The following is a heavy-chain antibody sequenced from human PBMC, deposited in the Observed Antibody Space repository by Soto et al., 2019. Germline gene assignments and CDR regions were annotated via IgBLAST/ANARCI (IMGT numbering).Heavy chain of an antibody. CDR1: GYSFTTYL. Sequence: PGESLKISCKSSGYSFTTYLISWVRQMRVKGLEWMGRIDPSDSYTKYSPSFQAHVTISADRSISTAYLQWSSLKASDTAMYYCARQEPDYHCYYNMDVFGRGTTVAVSS. J-gene: IGHJ6*01. CDR2: IDPSDSYT. D-gene: IGHD1-1*01. V-gene: IGHV5-10-1*01. CDR3: ARQEPDYHCYYNMDV.